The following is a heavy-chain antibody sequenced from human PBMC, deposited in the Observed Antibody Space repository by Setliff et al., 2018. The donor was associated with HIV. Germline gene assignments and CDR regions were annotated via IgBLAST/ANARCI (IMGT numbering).Heavy chain of an antibody. D-gene: IGHD5-18*01. CDR2: ISSSGGTI. V-gene: IGHV3-48*03. CDR3: ARDFSYGYFFYGMDV. CDR1: GFTFSSYE. Sequence: GGSLRLSCAASGFTFSSYEMNWVRQAPGKGLEWVSYISSSGGTIYYADSVKGRFTISRDNAKKSLYLQMNSLRADDTAVYYCARDFSYGYFFYGMDVWGQGTTVTVSS. J-gene: IGHJ6*02.